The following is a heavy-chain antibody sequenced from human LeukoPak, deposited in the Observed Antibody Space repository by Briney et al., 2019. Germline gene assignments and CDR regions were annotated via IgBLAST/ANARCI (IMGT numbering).Heavy chain of an antibody. CDR2: INPNSGGT. CDR1: GYTFTGYY. Sequence: GASVKVSCKASGYTFTGYYMHWVRQAPGQGLEWMGWINPNSGGTNYAQKFQGRVTMTRDTSISTAYMELSRLRSDDTAVYYCATHSGYSGYVFSDYWGQGTLVTVSS. V-gene: IGHV1-2*02. CDR3: ATHSGYSGYVFSDY. J-gene: IGHJ4*02. D-gene: IGHD5-12*01.